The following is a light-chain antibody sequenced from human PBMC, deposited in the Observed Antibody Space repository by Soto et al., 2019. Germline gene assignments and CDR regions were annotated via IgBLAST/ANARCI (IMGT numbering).Light chain of an antibody. CDR3: SSHAGSNNYV. V-gene: IGLV2-8*01. Sequence: QSVLTQPPSASGSPGQSVTISCTGAGTDVGQYNYVSWYQQHPGKAPKLLIHHVSRRPSGVPARFSGSKSGNTASLTVSGLQAEDEAGYYCSSHAGSNNYVFGTGTKV. CDR2: HVS. CDR1: GTDVGQYNY. J-gene: IGLJ1*01.